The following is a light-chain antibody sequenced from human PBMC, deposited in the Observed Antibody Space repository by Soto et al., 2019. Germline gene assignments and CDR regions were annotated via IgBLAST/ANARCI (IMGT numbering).Light chain of an antibody. V-gene: IGLV1-44*01. CDR3: AAFDDSLNGPV. Sequence: QSVVTQPPSASGTPGQRVTISCSGSSSNIGSNIVNWYQHLPGTAPKLLIYNNDQRPSGVPDRLSGSKSGTSASLAISGLQSEDEADYYCAAFDDSLNGPVFGGGTKLTVL. CDR1: SSNIGSNI. CDR2: NND. J-gene: IGLJ2*01.